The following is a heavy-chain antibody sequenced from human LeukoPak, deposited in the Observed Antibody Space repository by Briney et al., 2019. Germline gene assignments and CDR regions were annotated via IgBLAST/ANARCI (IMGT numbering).Heavy chain of an antibody. CDR1: GGSISSYY. J-gene: IGHJ4*02. CDR2: IYYSGST. V-gene: IGHV4-59*01. D-gene: IGHD1-26*01. CDR3: ASASGSYSRAYYFDY. Sequence: PSETLSLTCTVSGGSISSYYWSWIRQPPGKGLEWIGYIYYSGSTNYNPSLKSRVTISVDTSKNQFSLKLSPVTAADTAVYYCASASGSYSRAYYFDYWGQGTLVTVSS.